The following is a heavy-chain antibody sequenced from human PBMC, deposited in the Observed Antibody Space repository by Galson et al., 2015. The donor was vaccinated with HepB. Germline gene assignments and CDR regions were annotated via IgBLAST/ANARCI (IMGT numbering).Heavy chain of an antibody. D-gene: IGHD3-10*01. CDR2: INAGNGNT. J-gene: IGHJ6*03. V-gene: IGHV1-3*01. CDR3: AREAGDYYGSGSYSYYYYYMDV. CDR1: GYTFTSYA. Sequence: SVKVSCKASGYTFTSYAMHWVRQAPGQRLEWMGWINAGNGNTKYSQKFQGRVTITRDTSASTAYMELSSLRSEDTAVYYCAREAGDYYGSGSYSYYYYYMDVWGKGTTVTVSS.